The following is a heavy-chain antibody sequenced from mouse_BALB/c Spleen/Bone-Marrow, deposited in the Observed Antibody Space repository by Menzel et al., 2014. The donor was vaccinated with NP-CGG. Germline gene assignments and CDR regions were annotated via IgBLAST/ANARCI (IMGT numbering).Heavy chain of an antibody. J-gene: IGHJ4*01. CDR3: GRGADGFAMDY. V-gene: IGHV14-3*02. CDR2: IDPANGNT. CDR1: GFNIQNTY. Sequence: VQLQQSGAELVKPGASVKLSCTASGFNIQNTYIHWVKQRPEQGLEWIGRIDPANGNTKYDPKFQDKATITADTSSNTAYLQLTSLTSENTAVYYSGRGADGFAMDYWGQGTSVTVSA.